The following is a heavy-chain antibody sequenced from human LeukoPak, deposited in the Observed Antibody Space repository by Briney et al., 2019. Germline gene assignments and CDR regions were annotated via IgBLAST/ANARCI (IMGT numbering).Heavy chain of an antibody. V-gene: IGHV4-34*01. CDR2: INHSGST. CDR1: GGSFSGYY. CDR3: ARVSRGATLDY. D-gene: IGHD1-26*01. J-gene: IGHJ4*02. Sequence: PSETLSLTCAVYGGSFSGYYWSWIRQPPGKGLEWIGEINHSGSTNYNPSLKSRVTISVDRSKNQFSLKLSSVTAADTAVYYCARVSRGATLDYWGQGTLVTVSS.